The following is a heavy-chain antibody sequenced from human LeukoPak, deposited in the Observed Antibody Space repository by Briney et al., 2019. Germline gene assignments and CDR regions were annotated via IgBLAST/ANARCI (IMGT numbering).Heavy chain of an antibody. D-gene: IGHD3-22*01. CDR3: ARSASSGYHI. CDR1: GFTFSSYA. CDR2: ISYDGSNK. V-gene: IGHV3-30-3*01. J-gene: IGHJ3*02. Sequence: PGGSLRLSCAASGFTFSSYAMHWVRQAPGKGLEWVAVISYDGSNKYYADSVKGRFTISRDNSKNTLYLQMNSLRAEDTAMYYCARSASSGYHIWGQGTMVTVSS.